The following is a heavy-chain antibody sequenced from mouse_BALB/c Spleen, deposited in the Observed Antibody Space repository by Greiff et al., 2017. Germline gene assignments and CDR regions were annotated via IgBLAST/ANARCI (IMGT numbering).Heavy chain of an antibody. V-gene: IGHV5-6-5*01. CDR3: ARSEGAY. CDR2: ISSGGST. Sequence: EVNVVESGGGLVKPGGSLKLSCAASGFTFSSYAMSWVRQTPEKRLEWVASISSGGSTYYPDSVKGRFTISRDNARNILYLQMSSLRSEDTAMYYCARSEGAYWGQGTLVTVSA. J-gene: IGHJ3*01. CDR1: GFTFSSYA.